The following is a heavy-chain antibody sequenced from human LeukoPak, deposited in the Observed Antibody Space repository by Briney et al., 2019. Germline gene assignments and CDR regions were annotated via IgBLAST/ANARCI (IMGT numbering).Heavy chain of an antibody. CDR2: IYHSGST. Sequence: SETLSLTCTVSGYSISSGYYWGWSRQPPGKGLEWIGSIYHSGSTYYNPSLKSRVTISVDTSKNQFSLKLSSVTAADTAVYYCARDLRLRLYYFDYWGQGTLVTVSS. CDR1: GYSISSGYY. CDR3: ARDLRLRLYYFDY. V-gene: IGHV4-38-2*02. J-gene: IGHJ4*02. D-gene: IGHD3-10*01.